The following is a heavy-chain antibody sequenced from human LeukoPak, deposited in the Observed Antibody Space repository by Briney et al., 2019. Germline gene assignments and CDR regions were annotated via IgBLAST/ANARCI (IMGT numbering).Heavy chain of an antibody. CDR1: GESFSGYY. V-gene: IGHV4-34*01. D-gene: IGHD3-22*01. CDR3: ARNSSGYLDS. CDR2: INHSGST. J-gene: IGHJ4*02. Sequence: SETLSLTCAVYGESFSGYYWSWSWIRQSPGKGLEWIGEINHSGSTNYNPSLKSRVTISVDTSKNQFSLKLNSVTAADTAVYYCARNSSGYLDSWGQGTLVTVSS.